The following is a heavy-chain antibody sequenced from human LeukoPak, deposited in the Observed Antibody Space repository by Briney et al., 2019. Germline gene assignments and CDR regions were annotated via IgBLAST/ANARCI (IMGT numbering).Heavy chain of an antibody. J-gene: IGHJ4*02. V-gene: IGHV3-23*01. CDR2: ISGSGGST. CDR3: AKDLRFGGSGSYLGDY. Sequence: PGGSLGLSCVVSRFTFTAAWMSWVRQAPGKGLEWVSAISGSGGSTYYADSVKGRFTISRDNSKNTLYLQMNSLRAEDTAVYYCAKDLRFGGSGSYLGDYWGQGTLVTVSS. D-gene: IGHD3-10*01. CDR1: RFTFTAAW.